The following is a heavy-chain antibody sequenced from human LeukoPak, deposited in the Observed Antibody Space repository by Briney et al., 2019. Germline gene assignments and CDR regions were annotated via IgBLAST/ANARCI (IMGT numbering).Heavy chain of an antibody. Sequence: AGTLTLSCAASGFTFSSYDRKRVRQAPGKGLEWVTFLRYEGGNTYYAASVNGPFTISRDNSNNTLYLQMISLTAEHTAVYFCAKGGDVRSPFDYWGQGTLVTVSS. CDR2: LRYEGGNT. V-gene: IGHV3-30*02. CDR3: AKGGDVRSPFDY. D-gene: IGHD2-21*01. CDR1: GFTFSSYD. J-gene: IGHJ4*02.